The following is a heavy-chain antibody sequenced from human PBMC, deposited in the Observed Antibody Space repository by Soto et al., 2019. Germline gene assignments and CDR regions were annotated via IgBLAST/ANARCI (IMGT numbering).Heavy chain of an antibody. D-gene: IGHD5-18*01. Sequence: PSETLSLTCTVSGGSISSYYWSWIRQPPGKGLEWIGYIYYSGSTNYNPSLKSRVTISVDTSKNQFSLKLSSVTAADTAVYYCGRAIRDSYGYYFDYWGQGTLVTVSS. J-gene: IGHJ4*02. CDR2: IYYSGST. CDR3: GRAIRDSYGYYFDY. V-gene: IGHV4-59*01. CDR1: GGSISSYY.